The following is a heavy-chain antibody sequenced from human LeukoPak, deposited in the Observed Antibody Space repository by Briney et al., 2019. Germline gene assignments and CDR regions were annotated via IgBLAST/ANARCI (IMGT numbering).Heavy chain of an antibody. V-gene: IGHV3-7*01. D-gene: IGHD3-3*01. Sequence: PGGSLRLSCAASGFTFSSYWMSWVRQAPGKGLEWVANIKQDGSEKYYVDSVKGRFTISRDNAKNSLYLQMNSLRAEDTAVYYCARRPFEYYDLWSGYYLFDYWGQGTLVTVSS. J-gene: IGHJ4*02. CDR2: IKQDGSEK. CDR3: ARRPFEYYDLWSGYYLFDY. CDR1: GFTFSSYW.